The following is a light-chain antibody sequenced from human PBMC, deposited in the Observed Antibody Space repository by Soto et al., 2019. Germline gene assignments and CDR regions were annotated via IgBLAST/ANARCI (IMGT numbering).Light chain of an antibody. J-gene: IGKJ5*01. V-gene: IGKV3-15*01. CDR3: QQYNNWPPIT. CDR1: QSVSDF. Sequence: EIVLTQSPATLSLSPGERATLYCRASQSVSDFLAWHQQKPGQAPRLLIYGASTRATGIPARFSGSGSGTEFTLTISSLQSEDFAVYYCQQYNNWPPITFGQGTRLEIK. CDR2: GAS.